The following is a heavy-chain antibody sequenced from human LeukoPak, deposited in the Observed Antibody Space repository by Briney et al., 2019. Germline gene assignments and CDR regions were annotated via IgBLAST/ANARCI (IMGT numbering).Heavy chain of an antibody. CDR2: INPSRCST. D-gene: IGHD3-10*01. Sequence: ASVKVSCKASGYTFTSYYMHWVRQAPGQGLEWMGIINPSRCSTSDAQKFQGRVSMTRDTSTSTVYMELSSLRSEDTAVYYCARDDYYGSGSYYRPSLLIDYWGQGTLVTVSS. J-gene: IGHJ4*02. V-gene: IGHV1-46*01. CDR1: GYTFTSYY. CDR3: ARDDYYGSGSYYRPSLLIDY.